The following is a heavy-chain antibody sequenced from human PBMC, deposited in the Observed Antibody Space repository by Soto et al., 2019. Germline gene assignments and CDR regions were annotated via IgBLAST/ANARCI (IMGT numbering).Heavy chain of an antibody. Sequence: ASVKVSCKASGYTFTSYVIHWVRQAPGQRLEWMGWINAGNGNTKYSQKFQGRVTITRDTSASTAYMELSSLRSEDTAVYYCASTILTFWGVPPALDDWGQGTLVTVSS. D-gene: IGHD3-16*01. J-gene: IGHJ4*02. CDR3: ASTILTFWGVPPALDD. CDR1: GYTFTSYV. CDR2: INAGNGNT. V-gene: IGHV1-3*01.